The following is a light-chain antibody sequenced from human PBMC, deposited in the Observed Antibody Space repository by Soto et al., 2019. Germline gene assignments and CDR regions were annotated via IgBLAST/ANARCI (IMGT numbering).Light chain of an antibody. J-gene: IGLJ2*01. V-gene: IGLV2-8*01. CDR1: SSDIGGYNY. CDR3: SSYAGSNNLVV. CDR2: EVS. Sequence: QSALTQPPSASGSPGQSVTISCTGTSSDIGGYNYVSWYQQHPGKAPKLIIYEVSKRPSGVPDRFSGSKSDNTPSLTVSGLQAEDEGDYYCSSYAGSNNLVVFGGGTKLTVL.